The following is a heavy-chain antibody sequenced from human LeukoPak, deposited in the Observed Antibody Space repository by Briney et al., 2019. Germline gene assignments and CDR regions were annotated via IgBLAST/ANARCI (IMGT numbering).Heavy chain of an antibody. Sequence: GGSLRLSCAASEFSFSSYWMTWVRQAPGKGLEWVANIKQDGSEKYYVDSAKGRFTISRDNVKNSMYLQMNSLRAEDTAVYYCARGEFAWIQGSYGMNVWGQGTTVTVSS. D-gene: IGHD5-18*01. J-gene: IGHJ6*02. CDR1: EFSFSSYW. CDR2: IKQDGSEK. V-gene: IGHV3-7*01. CDR3: ARGEFAWIQGSYGMNV.